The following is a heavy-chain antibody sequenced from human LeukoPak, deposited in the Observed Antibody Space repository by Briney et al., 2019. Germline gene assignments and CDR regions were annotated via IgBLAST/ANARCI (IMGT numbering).Heavy chain of an antibody. J-gene: IGHJ3*02. CDR2: IKQDGSMQ. Sequence: GGSLRLSCAASGFTFSSHWMSWVRQAPGKGLEWVANIKQDGSMQYYVDSVKGRFTISRDNAKNSLYLQMNSLGAEDTAVYYCAREGDAFDIWGQGTRVTVSS. CDR3: AREGDAFDI. V-gene: IGHV3-7*03. CDR1: GFTFSSHW.